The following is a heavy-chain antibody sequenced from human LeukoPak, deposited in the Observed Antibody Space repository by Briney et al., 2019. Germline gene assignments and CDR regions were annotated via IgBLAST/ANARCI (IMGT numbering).Heavy chain of an antibody. V-gene: IGHV4-30-4*08. CDR2: IYYSGST. Sequence: PSETLSLTCTVSGGSISSGDYYWSWIRQPPGKGLEWIGYIYYSGSTYYNPSLKSRVTISVDTSKNQFSLKLSSVTAADTAVYYCARGRYYDSSGYLWPRWGQGTLVTISS. CDR3: ARGRYYDSSGYLWPR. J-gene: IGHJ4*02. CDR1: GGSISSGDYY. D-gene: IGHD3-22*01.